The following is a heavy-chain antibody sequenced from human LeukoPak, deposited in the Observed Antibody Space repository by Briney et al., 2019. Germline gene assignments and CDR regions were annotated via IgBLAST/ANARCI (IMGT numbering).Heavy chain of an antibody. V-gene: IGHV3-30*04. CDR3: ARTKYYYGSGDY. Sequence: GGSLRLSCAASGFTFSSYAMHWVRQAPGKGLEWVAVISYDGSNKYYADSVKARFTISRDNSKNTLYLQMNSLRAEDTAVYYCARTKYYYGSGDYWGQGTLVTVSS. CDR1: GFTFSSYA. CDR2: ISYDGSNK. D-gene: IGHD3-10*01. J-gene: IGHJ4*02.